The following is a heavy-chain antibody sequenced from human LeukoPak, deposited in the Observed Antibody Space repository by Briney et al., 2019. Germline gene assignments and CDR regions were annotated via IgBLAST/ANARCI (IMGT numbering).Heavy chain of an antibody. CDR2: ISGSGSTI. D-gene: IGHD3-10*02. J-gene: IGHJ6*04. CDR1: GFTFSSYW. V-gene: IGHV3-48*04. CDR3: AELGITMIGGV. Sequence: PGGSLRLSCAASGFTFSSYWMSWVRQAPGKGLEWVSAISGSGSTIYYADPVKGRFTISRDNAKNSLYLQMNSLRAEDTAVYYCAELGITMIGGVWGKGTTVTISS.